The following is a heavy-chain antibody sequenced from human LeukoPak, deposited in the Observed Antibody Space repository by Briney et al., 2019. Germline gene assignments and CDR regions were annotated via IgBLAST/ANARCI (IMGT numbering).Heavy chain of an antibody. CDR1: GGSISSSSYY. CDR2: IYYSGST. J-gene: IGHJ4*02. CDR3: ARQVIGYCSSPSCHTDS. D-gene: IGHD2-2*02. V-gene: IGHV4-39*01. Sequence: SETLSLTCTVSGGSISSSSYYWGWIRQPPGKGLEWIGSIYYSGSTYYNPSLKSRVTISVDTSKNQFSLKLGSVTAADTAVYFCARQVIGYCSSPSCHTDSWGQGALVTVSS.